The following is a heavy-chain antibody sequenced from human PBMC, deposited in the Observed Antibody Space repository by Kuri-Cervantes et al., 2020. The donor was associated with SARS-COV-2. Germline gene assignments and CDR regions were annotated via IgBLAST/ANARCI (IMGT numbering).Heavy chain of an antibody. D-gene: IGHD1-26*01. CDR3: ARARFSGSYLAGYFQH. CDR1: GFTFSSYA. V-gene: IGHV3-30*04. CDR2: ISYDGSNK. Sequence: GESLKISWAASGFTFSSYAMHWVRQAPGKGLEWVAVISYDGSNKYYADSVKGRFTISRDNSKNTLYLQMNSLRAEDTAVYYCARARFSGSYLAGYFQHWGQGTLVTVSS. J-gene: IGHJ1*01.